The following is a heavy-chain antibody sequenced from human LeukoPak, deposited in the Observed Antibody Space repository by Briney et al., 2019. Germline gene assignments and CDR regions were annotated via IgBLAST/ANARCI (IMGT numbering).Heavy chain of an antibody. Sequence: SETLSLTCTVSGGSISSYYWSWIRQPPGKGLEWIGYIYYSGSTSYNPSLKSRVTISVDTSKNQFSLKLSSVTAADTAVYYCARESLYCSGGSCYSHWFDPWGQGTLVTVSS. CDR3: ARESLYCSGGSCYSHWFDP. CDR2: IYYSGST. CDR1: GGSISSYY. V-gene: IGHV4-59*01. J-gene: IGHJ5*02. D-gene: IGHD2-15*01.